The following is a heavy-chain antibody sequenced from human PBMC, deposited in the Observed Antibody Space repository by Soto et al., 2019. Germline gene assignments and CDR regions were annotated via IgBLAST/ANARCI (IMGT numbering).Heavy chain of an antibody. V-gene: IGHV4-30-2*01. D-gene: IGHD1-26*01. CDR1: GGSISSGSYY. J-gene: IGHJ4*02. CDR3: ARGGGSDSFDY. Sequence: SETLSLTCTVSGGSISSGSYYWIWIRQTPGKGLEWIGYINHLETTFYNPSFESRLTLSIDRAKNQFSLKLHSMSAADRAVYFCARGGGSDSFDYWGQGILVTVSS. CDR2: INHLETT.